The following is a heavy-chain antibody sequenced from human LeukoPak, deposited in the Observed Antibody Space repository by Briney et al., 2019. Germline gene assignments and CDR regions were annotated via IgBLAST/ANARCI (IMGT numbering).Heavy chain of an antibody. Sequence: GGSLRLSCAASGVTFNNAWVSWVRQAPGKGLMWVSRINSDGSSTSYADSVKGRFTISRDNAKNTLYLQMNSLRAEDTAVFYCARVGQAGYVGYPLDYRGQGTLVTVSS. D-gene: IGHD5-12*01. V-gene: IGHV3-74*01. CDR2: INSDGSST. CDR1: GVTFNNAW. J-gene: IGHJ4*02. CDR3: ARVGQAGYVGYPLDY.